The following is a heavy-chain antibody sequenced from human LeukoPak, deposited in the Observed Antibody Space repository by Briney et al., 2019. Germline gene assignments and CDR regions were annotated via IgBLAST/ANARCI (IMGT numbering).Heavy chain of an antibody. CDR3: ARDGRHYYGSGNYYSKDAFDI. D-gene: IGHD3-10*01. Sequence: GGSLRLSCAASGFTFDDYAMSWVRQTPGKGLEWVSGTNWDGGRTGYADSVKGRFTISRDNAKNSLFLQMNSLRAEDTAVYYCARDGRHYYGSGNYYSKDAFDIWGQGTMVTVSS. CDR2: TNWDGGRT. CDR1: GFTFDDYA. J-gene: IGHJ3*02. V-gene: IGHV3-20*04.